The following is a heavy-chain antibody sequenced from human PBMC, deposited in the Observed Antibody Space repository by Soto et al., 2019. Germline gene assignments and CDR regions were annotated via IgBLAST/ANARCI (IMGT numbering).Heavy chain of an antibody. CDR1: GGTFSRYT. V-gene: IGHV1-69*02. CDR2: IIPIDAIA. D-gene: IGHD3-10*01. CDR3: ARVCSIVRGATSCFDP. J-gene: IGHJ5*02. Sequence: QVQLVQSGAEVKKPGSSVKVSCKASGGTFSRYTINWVRQAPGQGLEWMGRIIPIDAIANYTLKFQGRVTITVDKTYTPAHMARSRVRSEDTAVYYCARVCSIVRGATSCFDPWGQGTLVTVSS.